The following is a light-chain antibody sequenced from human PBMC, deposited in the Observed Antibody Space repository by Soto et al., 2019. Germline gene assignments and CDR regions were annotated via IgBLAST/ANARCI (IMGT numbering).Light chain of an antibody. CDR2: HAS. Sequence: DIQMTQSPSTLSASVGDRVTITCRASQFISSWLAWYQQKPGKVPKLLIFHASNLESGVPSRFSGSGSGTEFTVTISSLQPDDFATYYCQQYNSYPWTVGQGTKVEI. J-gene: IGKJ1*01. CDR1: QFISSW. V-gene: IGKV1-5*01. CDR3: QQYNSYPWT.